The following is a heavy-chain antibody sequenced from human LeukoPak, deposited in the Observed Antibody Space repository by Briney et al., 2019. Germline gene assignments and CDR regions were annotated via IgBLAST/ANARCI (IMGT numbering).Heavy chain of an antibody. V-gene: IGHV5-51*01. CDR2: IYPGDSDT. CDR1: GYSFTSYW. D-gene: IGHD2-21*02. Sequence: GESLEISFKGSGYSFTSYWIGWVRPMPGKGLEWMGIIYPGDSDTRYSPSLQGQVTISADKSISTAYLQWSSLKASDTAMYYCARVIVVVTANGSPGVYYFDYWGQGTLVTVSS. J-gene: IGHJ4*02. CDR3: ARVIVVVTANGSPGVYYFDY.